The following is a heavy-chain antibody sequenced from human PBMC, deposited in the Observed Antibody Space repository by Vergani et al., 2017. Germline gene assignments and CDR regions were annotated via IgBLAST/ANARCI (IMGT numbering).Heavy chain of an antibody. J-gene: IGHJ4*02. CDR2: IRPKTDGETT. Sequence: EVQPVESGGGLVKPGGSLRLSCTTSGFTFSSAWMSWVRQAPGKGLEWVARIRPKTDGETTDYAAPVKGRFTISADKSISTAFLQWDSLKASDTALYYCARHTTYTDSWGQGTLVTVSS. V-gene: IGHV3-15*01. CDR3: ARHTTYTDS. CDR1: GFTFSSAW. D-gene: IGHD1-1*01.